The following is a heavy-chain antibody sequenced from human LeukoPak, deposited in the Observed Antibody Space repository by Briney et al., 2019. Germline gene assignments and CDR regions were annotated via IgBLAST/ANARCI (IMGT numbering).Heavy chain of an antibody. CDR3: ARSPCCTVTADSTESYYYYYMDV. CDR2: IYYSGST. CDR1: GGSISSSSYY. J-gene: IGHJ6*03. V-gene: IGHV4-39*07. D-gene: IGHD4-17*01. Sequence: SETLSLTCTVSGGSISSSSYYWGWIRQPPGKGLEWIGSIYYSGSTYYNPSLKSRVTISVETSKNQFSLKLSSVTAADTAVYYCARSPCCTVTADSTESYYYYYMDVWGKGTTVTVSS.